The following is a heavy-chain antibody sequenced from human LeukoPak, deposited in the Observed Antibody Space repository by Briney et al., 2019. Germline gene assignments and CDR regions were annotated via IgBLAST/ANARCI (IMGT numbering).Heavy chain of an antibody. CDR2: MNPNSGNT. J-gene: IGHJ6*03. CDR1: GYTFTSYD. V-gene: IGHV1-8*01. Sequence: ASVKVSCKASGYTFTSYDINWVRQATGQGLEWMGWMNPNSGNTGYAQKFQGRVTMTRNTSISTAYMELRILRSEDTAMYYCARTEKAYCGGVCDNYHMDVWGKGTTVIVSS. CDR3: ARTEKAYCGGVCDNYHMDV. D-gene: IGHD2-21*02.